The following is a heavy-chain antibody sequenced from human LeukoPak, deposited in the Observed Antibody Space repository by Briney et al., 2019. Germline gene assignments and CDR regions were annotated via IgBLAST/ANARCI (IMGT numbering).Heavy chain of an antibody. CDR2: ISAHNGNT. J-gene: IGHJ4*02. CDR1: AYTFTNYG. Sequence: ASVKVSXKASAYTFTNYGIAWVRQAPGQGLEWMGWISAHNGNTNYAQKLQGRVTMTTDTSTNTAYMELRSLASDDTALYYCARDGYFDHWGQGTLVTVSS. CDR3: ARDGYFDH. V-gene: IGHV1-18*01.